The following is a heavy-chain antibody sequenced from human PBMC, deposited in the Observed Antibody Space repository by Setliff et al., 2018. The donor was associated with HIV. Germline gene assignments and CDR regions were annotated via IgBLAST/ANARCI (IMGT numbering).Heavy chain of an antibody. CDR2: IKRPVVGETI. J-gene: IGHJ4*02. CDR1: GFTFTNAW. Sequence: GGSLRLSCAASGFTFTNAWMNWVRQAPGKGLEWVGGIKRPVVGETIEYAAPVKGRFIVSRDNATNSLYLQMNSLRADDTSVYYCARIQNHVWDYWGQGTLVTVSS. V-gene: IGHV3-15*01. D-gene: IGHD5-18*01. CDR3: ARIQNHVWDY.